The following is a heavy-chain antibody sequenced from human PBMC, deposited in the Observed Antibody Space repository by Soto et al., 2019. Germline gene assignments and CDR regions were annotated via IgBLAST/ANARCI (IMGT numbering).Heavy chain of an antibody. V-gene: IGHV5-10-1*01. D-gene: IGHD3-3*01. CDR2: IDPSDSYT. CDR1: GYSFTSYW. J-gene: IGHJ3*02. Sequence: GSLKISCKGSGYSFTSYWISWVRQMPGKGLEWMGRIDPSDSYTNYSPSFQGHVTISADKSISTAHLQWSSLKASDTAMYYCARTLRFLVPSAFDIWGQGTMVTVSS. CDR3: ARTLRFLVPSAFDI.